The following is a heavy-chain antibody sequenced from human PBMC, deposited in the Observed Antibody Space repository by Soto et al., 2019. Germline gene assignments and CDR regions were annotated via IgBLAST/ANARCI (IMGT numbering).Heavy chain of an antibody. V-gene: IGHV4-34*01. D-gene: IGHD2-2*01. CDR2: INHSGST. J-gene: IGHJ5*02. CDR3: ASLLGSSTSSNWFDP. Sequence: KPSETLSLTCAVYGGSFSGYYWSWIRQPPGKGLEWIGEINHSGSTNYNPSLKSRVTISVDTSKNQFSLKLSSVTAADTAVYYCASLLGSSTSSNWFDPWGQGTLVTVSS. CDR1: GGSFSGYY.